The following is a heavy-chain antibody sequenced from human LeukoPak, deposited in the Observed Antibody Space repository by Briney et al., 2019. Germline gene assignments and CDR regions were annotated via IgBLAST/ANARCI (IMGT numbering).Heavy chain of an antibody. CDR3: ARGPGAATIMTFDY. V-gene: IGHV3-30*01. CDR1: GFTFSNYA. J-gene: IGHJ4*02. Sequence: GGSLRLSCAASGFTFSNYAMHWVRQAPGKGLEWVALISYDGSDKSYADSLKGRFTISRDNSKNTLYLEMNSLRTDDTAVYYCARGPGAATIMTFDYWGQGTLVTVSS. D-gene: IGHD5-24*01. CDR2: ISYDGSDK.